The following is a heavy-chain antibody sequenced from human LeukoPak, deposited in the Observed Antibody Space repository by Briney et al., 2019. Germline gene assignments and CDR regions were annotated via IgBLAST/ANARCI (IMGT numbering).Heavy chain of an antibody. CDR3: ARARSEGIFDY. CDR1: GFTFSDYY. Sequence: GSLRLSCAASGFTFSDYYMSWIRQAPGKGLEWIGRIYTSGSTNYNPSLKSRVTMSVDTSKNQFSLKLSSVTAADTAVYYCARARSEGIFDYWGQGALVTVSS. J-gene: IGHJ4*02. CDR2: IYTSGST. D-gene: IGHD6-13*01. V-gene: IGHV4-4*07.